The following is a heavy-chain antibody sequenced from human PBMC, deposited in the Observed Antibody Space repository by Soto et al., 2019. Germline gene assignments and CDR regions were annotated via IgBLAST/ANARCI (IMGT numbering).Heavy chain of an antibody. D-gene: IGHD3-3*01. J-gene: IGHJ6*02. V-gene: IGHV3-72*01. CDR3: VRGPPAFYDFWSGYYSMDV. CDR1: GFTFGDHY. CDR2: SRDIANTHTT. Sequence: SXGSLGLSCVASGFTFGDHYMDWLRQAPGKGLEWVGRSRDIANTHTTEYAASVKGRFTISRDDSKNSLYLQMKSLKTGDTAVYYCVRGPPAFYDFWSGYYSMDVWGQGTTVTVSS.